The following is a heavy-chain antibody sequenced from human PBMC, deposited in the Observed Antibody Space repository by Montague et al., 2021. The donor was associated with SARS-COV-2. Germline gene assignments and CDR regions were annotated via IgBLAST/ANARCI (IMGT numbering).Heavy chain of an antibody. Sequence: SLRLSCAASGFPFSSYDMHWVRQATGKGLEWVSAIGTAGDTYYPGSVKGRFTISRENAKNSLYLQMNSLRAGDTAVYYCARGDYYDSSGYGYYFDYWGQGTLVTVSS. CDR1: GFPFSSYD. CDR2: IGTAGDT. J-gene: IGHJ4*02. CDR3: ARGDYYDSSGYGYYFDY. V-gene: IGHV3-13*01. D-gene: IGHD3-22*01.